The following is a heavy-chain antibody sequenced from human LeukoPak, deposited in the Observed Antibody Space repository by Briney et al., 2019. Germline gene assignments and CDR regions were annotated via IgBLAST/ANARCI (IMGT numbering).Heavy chain of an antibody. CDR2: MSSRSSPI. J-gene: IGHJ4*01. CDR1: GFTLSTYS. Sequence: GGSLRLSCAASGFTLSTYSMNWVRQAPGKGLEWVSYMSSRSSPIFYADSVKGRFTISRDSVNNSLFLQMNSLRVEDTAVYYCVREGFYFFDFWGQGTLVTVSS. V-gene: IGHV3-48*01. CDR3: VREGFYFFDF.